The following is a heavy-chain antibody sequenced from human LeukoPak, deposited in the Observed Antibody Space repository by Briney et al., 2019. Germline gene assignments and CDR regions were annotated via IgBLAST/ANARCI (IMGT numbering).Heavy chain of an antibody. J-gene: IGHJ3*02. CDR2: INHSGST. CDR3: ARHEQRDPYAFDI. Sequence: SETLSLTCAVYGGSFSGYSWTWIRQPPGKGLEWIGEINHSGSTNYNPSLKSRVTISVDTSKNQFSLKLSSVTAADTAVYYCARHEQRDPYAFDIWGQGTMVTVSS. V-gene: IGHV4-34*01. CDR1: GGSFSGYS.